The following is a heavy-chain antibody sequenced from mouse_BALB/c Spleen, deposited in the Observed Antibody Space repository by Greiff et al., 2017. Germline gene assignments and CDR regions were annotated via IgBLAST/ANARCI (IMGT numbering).Heavy chain of an antibody. D-gene: IGHD1-1*01. CDR2: ISTYYGDA. Sequence: SGAELVRPGVSVKISCKGSGYTFTDYAMHWVKQSHAKSLEWIGVISTYYGDASYNQKFKGKATMTVDKSSSTAYMELARLTSEDSAIYYCASKTYGSSHSYAMDYWGQGTSVTVSS. V-gene: IGHV1S137*01. CDR1: GYTFTDYA. J-gene: IGHJ4*01. CDR3: ASKTYGSSHSYAMDY.